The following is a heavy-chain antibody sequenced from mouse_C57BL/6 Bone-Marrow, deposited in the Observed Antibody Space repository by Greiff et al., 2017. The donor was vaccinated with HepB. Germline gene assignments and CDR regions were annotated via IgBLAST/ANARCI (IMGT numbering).Heavy chain of an antibody. D-gene: IGHD2-2*01. Sequence: EVKLEESGGGLVQPGGSLKLSCAASGFTFSDYYMYWVRQTPEKRLEWVAYISNGGGSTYYPDTVKGRFTISRDNAKNTLYLQMSRLKSEDTAMYYCASPALLLWLRRTPHYYAMDYWGQGTSVTVSS. V-gene: IGHV5-12*01. CDR2: ISNGGGST. CDR3: ASPALLLWLRRTPHYYAMDY. CDR1: GFTFSDYY. J-gene: IGHJ4*01.